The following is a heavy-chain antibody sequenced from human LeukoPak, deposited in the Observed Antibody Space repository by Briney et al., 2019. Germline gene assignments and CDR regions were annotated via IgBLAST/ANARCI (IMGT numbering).Heavy chain of an antibody. J-gene: IGHJ2*01. D-gene: IGHD4-17*01. CDR1: GYTFTGYY. CDR2: INPNSGGT. CDR3: ATKITVTTDYYWYFDL. Sequence: ASVKVSCKASGYTFTGYYMHWVRQAPGQGLEWMGWINPNSGGTNYAQKFQGRVTMTRDTSISTAYMELSRLRSDDTAVYYCATKITVTTDYYWYFDLWGRGTLVTVSS. V-gene: IGHV1-2*02.